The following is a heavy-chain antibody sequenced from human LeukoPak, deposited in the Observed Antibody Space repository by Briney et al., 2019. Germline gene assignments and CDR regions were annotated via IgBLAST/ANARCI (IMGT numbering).Heavy chain of an antibody. Sequence: GGSLRLSCATSGFTFDRYTIHWVRQAPGKGLEWVSLAGWAGGTTYYSDSVRGRFTISRDSGKNSVYLQMNSLTTDDTAFYSCAKELDTMFFDYWGQGALVTVSS. CDR3: AKELDTMFFDY. CDR2: AGWAGGTT. V-gene: IGHV3-43*01. D-gene: IGHD3-10*02. J-gene: IGHJ4*02. CDR1: GFTFDRYT.